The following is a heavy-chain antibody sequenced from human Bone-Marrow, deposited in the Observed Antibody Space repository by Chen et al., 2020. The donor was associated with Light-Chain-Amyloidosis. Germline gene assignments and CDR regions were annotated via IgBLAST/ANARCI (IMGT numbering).Heavy chain of an antibody. Sequence: QLQVQESGPGLVKPSETLSLTCTASGGSISSSSYYWGWIRQPPGKGLEWIGSIYYSGSTYYNPSLKSRVTISVDTSKNQFSLKLSSVTAADTAVYYCARLYCSGGSCRYYYYYMDVWGKGTTVTVSS. D-gene: IGHD2-15*01. V-gene: IGHV4-39*01. CDR1: GGSISSSSYY. CDR2: IYYSGST. J-gene: IGHJ6*03. CDR3: ARLYCSGGSCRYYYYYMDV.